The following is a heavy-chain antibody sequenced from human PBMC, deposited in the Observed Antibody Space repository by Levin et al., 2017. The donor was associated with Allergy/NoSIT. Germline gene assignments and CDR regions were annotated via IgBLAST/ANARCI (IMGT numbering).Heavy chain of an antibody. CDR3: VRGRPAVDNISYTYPGMDV. CDR2: INSDESKV. CDR1: GFTLRSFW. D-gene: IGHD5-24*01. J-gene: IGHJ6*02. Sequence: GGSLRLSCVASGFTLRSFWMHWVRQVPGKGLVWVSQINSDESKVNYADSVKGRFTISRDNAKNSLYLQMDSLRAEDTGVYHGVRGRPAVDNISYTYPGMDVWGQGTTVTVTS. V-gene: IGHV3-74*01.